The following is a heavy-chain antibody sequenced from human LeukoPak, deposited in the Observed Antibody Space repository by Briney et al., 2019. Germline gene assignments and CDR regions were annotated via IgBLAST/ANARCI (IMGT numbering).Heavy chain of an antibody. CDR1: GFTFSDYY. CDR2: ISSSGSTI. CDR3: TSGMATVTPLDY. J-gene: IGHJ4*02. V-gene: IGHV3-11*01. Sequence: GGSLRLSCAASGFTFSDYYMSWIRQAPGKGLEWVSYISSSGSTIYYADSVKGRFTISRDNAKNSLYLQMNSLRAEDTAVYYCTSGMATVTPLDYWGQGTLVTVSS. D-gene: IGHD4-17*01.